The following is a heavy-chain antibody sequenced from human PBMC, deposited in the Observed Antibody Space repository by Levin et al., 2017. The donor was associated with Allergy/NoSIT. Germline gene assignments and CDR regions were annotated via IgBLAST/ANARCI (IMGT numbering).Heavy chain of an antibody. CDR3: ARENILDF. Sequence: TGESLKISCAASGFTFSNFAMHWVRQAPGKGLDWVAVISYDGSNKYYADSVKGRFTISRDNSKNTLYLQMHSLRAEDTGVYYCARENILDFWGQGTLVTVSS. D-gene: IGHD2/OR15-2a*01. J-gene: IGHJ4*02. CDR1: GFTFSNFA. V-gene: IGHV3-30-3*01. CDR2: ISYDGSNK.